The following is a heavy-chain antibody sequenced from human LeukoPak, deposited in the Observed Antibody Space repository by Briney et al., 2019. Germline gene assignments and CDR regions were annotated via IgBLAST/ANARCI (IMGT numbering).Heavy chain of an antibody. D-gene: IGHD1-26*01. V-gene: IGHV4-59*01. CDR2: IYYTGTT. J-gene: IGHJ6*02. CDR3: ARSYSGSGYYYYGMDV. Sequence: SETLSLTCTVSGGSISYYYWSWIRQPPGKGLEWVAYIYYTGTTNNNPSLKSRVTISLDTSKNQFSLKLTSVTAADTAVYYCARSYSGSGYYYYGMDVWGQGTTVTLSS. CDR1: GGSISYYY.